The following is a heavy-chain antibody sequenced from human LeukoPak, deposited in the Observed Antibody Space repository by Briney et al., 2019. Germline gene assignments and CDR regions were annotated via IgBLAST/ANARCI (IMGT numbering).Heavy chain of an antibody. Sequence: GSLRLSCAASGFTFNTYAMNWVRQAPGKGLEWVAVISYDGSNKYYADSVKGRFTISRDNSKNTLYLQMNSLRAEDTAVYYCARGKCDYDGCSAFDIWGQGTMVTVSS. V-gene: IGHV3-30-3*01. CDR1: GFTFNTYA. J-gene: IGHJ3*02. D-gene: IGHD4-17*01. CDR3: ARGKCDYDGCSAFDI. CDR2: ISYDGSNK.